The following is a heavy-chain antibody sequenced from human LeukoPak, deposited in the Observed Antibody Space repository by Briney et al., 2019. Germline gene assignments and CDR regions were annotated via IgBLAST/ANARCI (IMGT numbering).Heavy chain of an antibody. CDR1: GFTFSSYS. CDR3: ARDHHRRLYDSQARDTFDI. CDR2: ISSSSSTI. J-gene: IGHJ3*02. Sequence: GGSLRLPCAASGFTFSSYSMNWVRQAPGKGLEWVSYISSSSSTICYGDSVKGRFTISRDNAKSSLYLQMNSLRAEDTAVYYCARDHHRRLYDSQARDTFDIWGQGTMTVSS. D-gene: IGHD3-22*01. V-gene: IGHV3-48*01.